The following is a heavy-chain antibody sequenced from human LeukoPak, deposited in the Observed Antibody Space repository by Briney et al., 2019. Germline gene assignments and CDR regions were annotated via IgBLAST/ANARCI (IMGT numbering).Heavy chain of an antibody. V-gene: IGHV3-72*01. J-gene: IGHJ4*02. CDR2: TRKKTNSCTT. CDR1: GFTFSDHY. Sequence: QTGGSLRLSCAASGFTFSDHYMDWVRQAPGKGLEWVGRTRKKTNSCTTEYAASVKGRLTISRDDSKNSLYLQMNSLKAEGTAVYYCTRVVLVGTTYSYFDYWGQGTLVTVSS. D-gene: IGHD1-26*01. CDR3: TRVVLVGTTYSYFDY.